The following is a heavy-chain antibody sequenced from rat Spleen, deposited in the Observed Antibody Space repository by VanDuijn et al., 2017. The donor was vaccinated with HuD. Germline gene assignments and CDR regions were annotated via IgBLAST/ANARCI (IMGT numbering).Heavy chain of an antibody. CDR3: ARRHYGYTDYFDY. V-gene: IGHV5-22*01. CDR1: GFTFSDYY. Sequence: EVQLVESGGGLVQPGRSLKLSCAASGFTFSDYYMAWVRQAPKKGLEWVASISYDGTATYYRDSVKGRFTISRDNARNTVDMQLSSLRSEDTAMYFCARRHYGYTDYFDYWGQGVMVTVSS. D-gene: IGHD1-11*01. CDR2: ISYDGTAT. J-gene: IGHJ2*01.